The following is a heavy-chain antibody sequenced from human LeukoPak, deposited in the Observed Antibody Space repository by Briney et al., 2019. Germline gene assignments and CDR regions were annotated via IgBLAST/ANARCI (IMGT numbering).Heavy chain of an antibody. J-gene: IGHJ4*02. CDR3: AKDRSSTWAVDY. V-gene: IGHV3-30*18. CDR2: ISSDRNNE. D-gene: IGHD6-13*01. CDR1: GFTFSSYG. Sequence: GRSLRLSCAASGFTFSSYGMHWVRQAPGKGLEWVAFISSDRNNEYYADSVKGRFTISRDNSKNTLYLQMNSLRAEDTAVYYCAKDRSSTWAVDYWGQGTLVTVSS.